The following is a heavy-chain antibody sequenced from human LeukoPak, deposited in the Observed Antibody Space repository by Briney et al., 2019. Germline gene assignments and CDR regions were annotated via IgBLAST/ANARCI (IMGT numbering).Heavy chain of an antibody. CDR3: ARDGPPITMIVVVRGAFDI. J-gene: IGHJ3*02. CDR2: IKQDGSEK. V-gene: IGHV3-7*01. Sequence: GGSLRLSCAASGFTFGTYWMSWVRQAPGKGLEWVANIKQDGSEKYYVDSVKGRFTISRDNAKNSLYLQMNSLRAEDTAVYYCARDGPPITMIVVVRGAFDIWGQGTMVTVSS. CDR1: GFTFGTYW. D-gene: IGHD3-22*01.